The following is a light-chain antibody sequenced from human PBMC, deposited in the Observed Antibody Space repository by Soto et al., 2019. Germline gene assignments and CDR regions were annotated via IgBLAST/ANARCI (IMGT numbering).Light chain of an antibody. CDR1: SSDVGGYNS. Sequence: QSALTQPASVSGSPGQSITVSCTGTSSDVGGYNSVSWYQQHPGKTPKLMIFEVNNRPSGVSNRSSGSKSGNTASLTISGLQAEDEADYYCTSYTNSNTYVFGTGTKVTVL. V-gene: IGLV2-14*01. CDR3: TSYTNSNTYV. CDR2: EVN. J-gene: IGLJ1*01.